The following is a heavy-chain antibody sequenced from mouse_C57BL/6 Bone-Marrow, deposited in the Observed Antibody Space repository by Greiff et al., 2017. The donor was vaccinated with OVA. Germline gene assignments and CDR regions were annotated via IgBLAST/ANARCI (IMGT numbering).Heavy chain of an antibody. V-gene: IGHV1-26*01. D-gene: IGHD1-1*01. CDR2: INPNNGGT. CDR3: ALYYYGSSYYYFDY. J-gene: IGHJ2*01. Sequence: VQLQQSGPELVKPGASVKISCKASGYTFTDYYMNWVKQSHGKSLEWIGDINPNNGGTSYNQKFKGKATLTVDKSSSTAYMELRSLTSEDSAVYYCALYYYGSSYYYFDYWGQGTTLTVSS. CDR1: GYTFTDYY.